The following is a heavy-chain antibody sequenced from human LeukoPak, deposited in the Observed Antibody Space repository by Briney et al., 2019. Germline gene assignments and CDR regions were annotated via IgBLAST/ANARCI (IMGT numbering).Heavy chain of an antibody. CDR1: GGSISSGSYY. V-gene: IGHV4-61*02. Sequence: SETLSLTCTVAGGSISSGSYYWSWIRQPAGKGLEWIGRVYTSGSTNYNPSLKSRVTISVDTSKNQFSLKLSSVTAADTAVYYCARDRHDFWSGYYYYYMDVWGKGTTVTVSS. J-gene: IGHJ6*03. CDR2: VYTSGST. CDR3: ARDRHDFWSGYYYYYMDV. D-gene: IGHD3-3*01.